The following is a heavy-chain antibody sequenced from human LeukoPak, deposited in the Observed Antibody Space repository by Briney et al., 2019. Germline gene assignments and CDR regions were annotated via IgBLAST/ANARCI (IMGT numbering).Heavy chain of an antibody. Sequence: ASVKVSCKVSGYTLTELSMHWVRQAPGKGLEWMGGFDPEDGETIYAQKFQGRVTMTEDTSTDTAYMELSSLRSDDTAVYYCARGGPQQRAFGLIQHWGQGTLVTVSS. D-gene: IGHD6-13*01. V-gene: IGHV1-24*01. CDR2: FDPEDGET. CDR3: ARGGPQQRAFGLIQH. J-gene: IGHJ1*01. CDR1: GYTLTELS.